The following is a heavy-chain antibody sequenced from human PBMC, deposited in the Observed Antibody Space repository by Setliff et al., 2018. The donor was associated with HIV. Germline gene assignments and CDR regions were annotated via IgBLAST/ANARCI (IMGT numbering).Heavy chain of an antibody. J-gene: IGHJ3*02. CDR1: GGSIVRYY. Sequence: TSETLSLTCTVSGGSIVRYYWTWIRQPPGKGLEWIGYIYYSGSTNYNPSLKSRVTISVDTSKKQFSLKLISVTDADTAIYYCARHPYVKDAFDIWGQGTMVTV. CDR2: IYYSGST. V-gene: IGHV4-59*08. D-gene: IGHD2-21*01. CDR3: ARHPYVKDAFDI.